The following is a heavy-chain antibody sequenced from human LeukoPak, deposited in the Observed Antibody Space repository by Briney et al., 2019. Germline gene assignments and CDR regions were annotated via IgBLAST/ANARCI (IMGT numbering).Heavy chain of an antibody. D-gene: IGHD4/OR15-4a*01. CDR3: ARGGCWSGFDY. CDR2: INHSGST. Sequence: SETLSLTCAVYGGSFSGYYWSWIRQPPGKGLEWIGEINHSGSTNYNPSLKSRVTISVDTSKNQFSLKLSSVTAADTAVYYCARGGCWSGFDYWGQGTLVTVSS. CDR1: GGSFSGYY. V-gene: IGHV4-34*01. J-gene: IGHJ4*02.